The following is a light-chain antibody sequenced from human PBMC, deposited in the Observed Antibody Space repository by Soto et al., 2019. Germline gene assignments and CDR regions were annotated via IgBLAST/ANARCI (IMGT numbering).Light chain of an antibody. Sequence: DIRMTQSPSSVSASVGDRVTITCRATQGIGSWLAWYQQKPGKAPNLLIYDASRLNSGVPSRFSGSGSGTDFSLTISSLQPEDFATYYCQQANSFPHSFGGGTKVEI. CDR1: QGIGSW. CDR3: QQANSFPHS. CDR2: DAS. J-gene: IGKJ4*01. V-gene: IGKV1-12*01.